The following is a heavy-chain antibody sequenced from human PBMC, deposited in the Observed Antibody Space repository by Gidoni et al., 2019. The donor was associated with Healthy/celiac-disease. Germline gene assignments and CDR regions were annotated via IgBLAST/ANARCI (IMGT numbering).Heavy chain of an antibody. Sequence: EVQRGQPGVGLVKPGRSLRLSCTASGFTFGNFAMSWFSQAPGKGLEWVGFISSKADGRKTEYAASVKGRFTISRDNSKSIAYLQINSLRTEDTAVYYCTRRSAAADKNWGRGTLVTVSS. J-gene: IGHJ4*02. V-gene: IGHV3-49*05. D-gene: IGHD6-13*01. CDR1: GFTFGNFA. CDR3: TRRSAAADKN. CDR2: ISSKADGRKT.